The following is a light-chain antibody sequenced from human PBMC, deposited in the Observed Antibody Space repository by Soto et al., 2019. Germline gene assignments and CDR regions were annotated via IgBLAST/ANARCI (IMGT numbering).Light chain of an antibody. CDR2: DAS. CDR3: QQYNSYPPT. V-gene: IGKV1-5*01. CDR1: QSISTG. J-gene: IGKJ1*01. Sequence: DIQMTQSPSTLSASVGDRVTIPCRASQSISTGLAWYQQKPGKAPKLLIYDASNLESGVPSSFSGSGSGTEFTRTFSSLQPDDFATYYCQQYNSYPPTCGQGTKVEIK.